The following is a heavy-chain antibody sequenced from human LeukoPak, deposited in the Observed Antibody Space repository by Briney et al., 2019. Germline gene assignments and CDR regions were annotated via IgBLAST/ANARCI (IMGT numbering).Heavy chain of an antibody. CDR1: GYTFTSYG. D-gene: IGHD3-10*01. Sequence: GASVKVSCKASGYTFTSYGISWVRQAPGQGLEWMGWISAYNGNTNYAQKLQGRVTMTTDTSTSTAYMELTSLRSDDPVLYYGARSYGSGIYYNGNWCDPWGQETLVTVSS. J-gene: IGHJ5*02. CDR2: ISAYNGNT. CDR3: ARSYGSGIYYNGNWCDP. V-gene: IGHV1-18*01.